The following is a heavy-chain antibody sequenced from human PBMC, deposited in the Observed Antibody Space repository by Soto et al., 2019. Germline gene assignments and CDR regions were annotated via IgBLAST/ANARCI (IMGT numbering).Heavy chain of an antibody. J-gene: IGHJ5*02. D-gene: IGHD3-3*01. Sequence: GGSLRLSCAASGFSFSSYAISSVRQAPGKGLEWVSSIGGRGGSTYYADSVKGRFTISRDNSKNTVYLQMNSLRVEDTAVYYCAKQGDYDFWSSSNNWLDPWGQGTLVTVSS. CDR3: AKQGDYDFWSSSNNWLDP. CDR2: IGGRGGST. CDR1: GFSFSSYA. V-gene: IGHV3-23*01.